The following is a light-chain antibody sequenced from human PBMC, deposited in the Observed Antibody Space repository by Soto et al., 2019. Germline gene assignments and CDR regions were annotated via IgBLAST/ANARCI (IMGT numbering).Light chain of an antibody. Sequence: QSVLTQPSSVSGAPGQRVTISYTGSSSNIGPTYDVHWYQQLPGTAPKLLIYANTNRPSGVPDRFSGSKSGTSASLAITGLQAEDEADYFCQSYDSSLSGYVFGTGTKVTVL. CDR2: ANT. V-gene: IGLV1-40*01. CDR1: SSNIGPTYD. CDR3: QSYDSSLSGYV. J-gene: IGLJ1*01.